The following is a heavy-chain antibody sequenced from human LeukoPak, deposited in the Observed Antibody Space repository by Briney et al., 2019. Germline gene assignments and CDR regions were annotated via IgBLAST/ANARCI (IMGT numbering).Heavy chain of an antibody. D-gene: IGHD6-13*01. J-gene: IGHJ3*02. Sequence: PSETLSLTCTVSGGSISSSTYYWGWIRQPPGKGLEWIGSVYYSGRTYYNPSLKSRVTVSVDTSKNHFSLKLSSVIAADTALYYCASTRSALSSPSAFDIWGQGTMVTVSS. CDR2: VYYSGRT. CDR3: ASTRSALSSPSAFDI. CDR1: GGSISSSTYY. V-gene: IGHV4-39*07.